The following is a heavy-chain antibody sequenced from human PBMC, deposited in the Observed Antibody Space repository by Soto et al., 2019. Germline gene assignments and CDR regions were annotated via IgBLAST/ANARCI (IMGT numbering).Heavy chain of an antibody. CDR1: GYSFTSYW. CDR2: IYPDDSDT. D-gene: IGHD6-19*01. Sequence: GESLKISCKGSGYSFTSYWIGWVRQMPGKGLEWMGIIYPDDSDTRYSPSFQGQVTISADKSISTAYLQWSSLKASDTAMYSCARPFGVAGTGDAFDIWGQGTMVTVSS. V-gene: IGHV5-51*01. J-gene: IGHJ3*02. CDR3: ARPFGVAGTGDAFDI.